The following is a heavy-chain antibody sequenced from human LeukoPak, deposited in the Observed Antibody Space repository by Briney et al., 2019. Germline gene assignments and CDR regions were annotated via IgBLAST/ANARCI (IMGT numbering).Heavy chain of an antibody. D-gene: IGHD2-8*02. CDR1: RYSFSSSA. Sequence: GGSLRLSCAASRYSFSSSATRWVRQTPGEGLESVSHIIVSGGGTYYADTVKGRFTLSPDNSKNTLYLQMSSLRAEDTAVYYCAKDLASGPPPFYYYYGMDVWGQGTTVTVSS. J-gene: IGHJ6*02. CDR3: AKDLASGPPPFYYYYGMDV. CDR2: IIVSGGGT. V-gene: IGHV3-23*01.